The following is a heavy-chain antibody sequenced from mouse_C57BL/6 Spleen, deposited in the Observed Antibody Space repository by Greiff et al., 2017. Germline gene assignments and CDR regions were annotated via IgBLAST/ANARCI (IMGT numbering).Heavy chain of an antibody. CDR2: IWGGGST. CDR1: GFSLTSYG. V-gene: IGHV2-9*01. Sequence: VKLMESGPGLVAPSQSLSITCTVSGFSLTSYGVDWVRQPPGKGLEWLGVIWGGGSTNYNSALMSRLSISKDNAKSQVFLKMNSLQTDDTAMYYCAKRGPYDYDRYWYFDVWGTGTTVTVSS. D-gene: IGHD2-4*01. J-gene: IGHJ1*03. CDR3: AKRGPYDYDRYWYFDV.